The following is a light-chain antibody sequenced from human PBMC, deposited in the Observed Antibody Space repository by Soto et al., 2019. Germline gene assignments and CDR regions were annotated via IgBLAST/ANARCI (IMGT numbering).Light chain of an antibody. CDR2: GAS. CDR3: QQYGSSPLT. J-gene: IGKJ4*01. Sequence: EILLTQYPGTLSLSPGERATLSCRASQRISSSYLAWYQQKPGQAPRLIIYGASSRATAIPDRFSGSRSGTDFTLTSSRLEPEDVAMYYCQQYGSSPLTFGGGTKVEIK. V-gene: IGKV3-20*01. CDR1: QRISSSY.